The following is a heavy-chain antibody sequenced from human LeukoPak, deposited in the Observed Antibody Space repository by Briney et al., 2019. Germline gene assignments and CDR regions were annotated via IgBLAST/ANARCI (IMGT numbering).Heavy chain of an antibody. D-gene: IGHD2-8*01. J-gene: IGHJ4*02. Sequence: ASVKVSCKASGYTFTSYDINWVRQATGQGLEWMGWMSPNSGNTGYAQKFQGRVTMTRNTSISTAYMELSSLRSEDTAVYYCARGVAPGTIGYFDYWGQGTLVTVSS. CDR2: MSPNSGNT. CDR3: ARGVAPGTIGYFDY. CDR1: GYTFTSYD. V-gene: IGHV1-8*01.